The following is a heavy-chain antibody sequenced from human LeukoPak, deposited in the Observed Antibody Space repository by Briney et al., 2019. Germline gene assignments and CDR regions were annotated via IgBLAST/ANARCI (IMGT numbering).Heavy chain of an antibody. CDR3: ARGGVPAALDY. J-gene: IGHJ4*02. Sequence: QPGGSLRLSCAASGFTLTHYWMHWVRQAPEKGLVWVSRITHDGSSTTYADSVKGRFTISRDTTKNTLYLQMHSLRAEDTAVYFCARGGVPAALDYWGQGALVTVPP. CDR2: ITHDGSST. CDR1: GFTLTHYW. D-gene: IGHD2-2*01. V-gene: IGHV3-74*01.